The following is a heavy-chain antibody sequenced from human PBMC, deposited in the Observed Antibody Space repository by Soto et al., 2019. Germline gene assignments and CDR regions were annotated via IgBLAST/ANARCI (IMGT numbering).Heavy chain of an antibody. CDR3: ARGRGAAADYFDF. Sequence: GGSLRLSCAVSGFTFSDYYMTWIRQAPGKGLEWVSYISSSTSHTNYADSVKGRFTVSRDNAKNSLFLQMNSLRAEDTAVYYCARGRGAAADYFDFWGQGTLVTVSS. D-gene: IGHD6-13*01. J-gene: IGHJ4*02. V-gene: IGHV3-11*05. CDR2: ISSSTSHT. CDR1: GFTFSDYY.